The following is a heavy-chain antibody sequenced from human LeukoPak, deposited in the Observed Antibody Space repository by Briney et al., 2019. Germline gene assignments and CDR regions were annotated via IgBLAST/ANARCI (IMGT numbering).Heavy chain of an antibody. J-gene: IGHJ4*02. CDR2: ISASGGNT. V-gene: IGHV3-23*01. CDR1: GFTFSNYW. D-gene: IGHD6-13*01. Sequence: PGGSLRLSCAASGFTFSNYWMSWVRQAPGKGLEWVSTISASGGNTFYADSVKGRFTISRDNSKNTLHLQMNSLRAEDTAVYYCAKDGRVEQQLYYFDYWGQGALVTVSS. CDR3: AKDGRVEQQLYYFDY.